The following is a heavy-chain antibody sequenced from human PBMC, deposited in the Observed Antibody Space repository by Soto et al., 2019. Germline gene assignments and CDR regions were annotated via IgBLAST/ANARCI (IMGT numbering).Heavy chain of an antibody. J-gene: IGHJ4*02. V-gene: IGHV1-69*13. D-gene: IGHD6-13*01. CDR1: GGTFSSYA. Sequence: ASVKVSCKASGGTFSSYAISWVRQAPGQGLEWMGGIIPIFGTANYAQKFQGRVTITADESTSTAYMELSSLRSEDTAVYYCASPDIAAAGDYFDYWGQETLVTVSS. CDR2: IIPIFGTA. CDR3: ASPDIAAAGDYFDY.